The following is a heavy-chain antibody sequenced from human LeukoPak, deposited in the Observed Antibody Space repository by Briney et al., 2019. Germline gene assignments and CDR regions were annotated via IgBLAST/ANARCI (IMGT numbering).Heavy chain of an antibody. D-gene: IGHD2-15*01. V-gene: IGHV4-59*01. CDR2: IYYSGST. CDR1: GGSISSYY. CDR3: ARRYCSGGSCYSSVFDY. J-gene: IGHJ4*02. Sequence: SETLSLTCTVSGGSISSYYWSWIRQPPGKGLEWIGYIYYSGSTNYNPSLKSRVTISVDTSKNQFSLKLSSVTAADTAVYYCARRYCSGGSCYSSVFDYWGQGTLVTVSS.